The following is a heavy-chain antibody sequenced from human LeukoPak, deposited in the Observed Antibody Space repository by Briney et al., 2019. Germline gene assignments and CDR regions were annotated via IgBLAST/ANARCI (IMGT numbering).Heavy chain of an antibody. V-gene: IGHV3-49*03. CDR1: GFTFGNYA. J-gene: IGHJ1*01. Sequence: GGSLRLSCTASGFTFGNYAMSWFRQALGKGLEWIGSIRSTGDGGTTEYAASVKGRFVISREDSKSIAYLQMDSLESEDTAVYYCARGGYQFEHWGQGTLVTVSS. CDR2: IRSTGDGGTT. CDR3: ARGGYQFEH. D-gene: IGHD3-22*01.